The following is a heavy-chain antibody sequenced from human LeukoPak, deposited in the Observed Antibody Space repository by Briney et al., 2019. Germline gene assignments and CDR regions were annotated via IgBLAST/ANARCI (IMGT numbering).Heavy chain of an antibody. D-gene: IGHD2-21*02. CDR1: GYSISSGYY. Sequence: SETLSLTCTVSGYSISSGYYWGWIRQPPGKGLEWIGSIYWSGNTYYNPSLMSRVTISVDTSKNQFSPRLSSVTAADTAVYYCAREPHIVVVTATPLWFDPWGQGTQVTVSS. CDR3: AREPHIVVVTATPLWFDP. V-gene: IGHV4-38-2*02. CDR2: IYWSGNT. J-gene: IGHJ5*02.